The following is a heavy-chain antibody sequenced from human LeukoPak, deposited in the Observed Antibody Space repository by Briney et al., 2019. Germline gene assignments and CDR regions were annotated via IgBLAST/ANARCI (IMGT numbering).Heavy chain of an antibody. CDR2: IYYSGST. Sequence: SETLSLTCTVSGGSVSSADYYWSWIRQPPGKGLEWIGYIYYSGSTNYNPSLKSRVTISVDTSKNQFSLKLSSVTAADTAVYYCARAGRRNGPFQHWGQGTLVTVSS. V-gene: IGHV4-61*08. CDR3: ARAGRRNGPFQH. D-gene: IGHD1-14*01. J-gene: IGHJ1*01. CDR1: GGSVSSADYY.